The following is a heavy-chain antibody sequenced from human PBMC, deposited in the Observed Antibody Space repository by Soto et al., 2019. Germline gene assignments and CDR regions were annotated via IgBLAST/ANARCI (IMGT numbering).Heavy chain of an antibody. D-gene: IGHD3-22*01. CDR3: ARDHPSPRRNYYYDSSGYSYGMDV. Sequence: SETLSLTCTVSGGSISSYYWSWIRQPPGKGLEWIGYIYYSGSTNYNPSLKSRVTISVDTSKNQFSLKLSSVTAADTAVYYCARDHPSPRRNYYYDSSGYSYGMDVWGQGTTVTVSS. CDR2: IYYSGST. V-gene: IGHV4-59*12. J-gene: IGHJ6*02. CDR1: GGSISSYY.